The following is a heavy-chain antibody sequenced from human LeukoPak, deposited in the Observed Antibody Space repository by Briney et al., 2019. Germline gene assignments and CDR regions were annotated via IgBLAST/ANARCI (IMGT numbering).Heavy chain of an antibody. Sequence: GSLKLSCAASGFTFSSYWMSWVRQAPGKGLEWIGEIYHSGSTNYNPSLKSRVTISVDKSKNQFSLKLSSVTAADTAMYYCARGSFYGDYDFDYWGQGTLVTVSS. CDR2: IYHSGST. J-gene: IGHJ4*02. CDR1: GFTFSSYW. CDR3: ARGSFYGDYDFDY. V-gene: IGHV4-4*02. D-gene: IGHD4-17*01.